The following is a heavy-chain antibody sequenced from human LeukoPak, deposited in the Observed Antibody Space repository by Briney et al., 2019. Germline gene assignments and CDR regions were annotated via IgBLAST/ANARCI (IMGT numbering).Heavy chain of an antibody. D-gene: IGHD6-13*01. CDR3: ARDLMGIAYRGAFYY. J-gene: IGHJ4*02. CDR1: GFTFDDYT. Sequence: GGSLRLSCAASGFTFDDYTMHWVRQAPGKGLEWVSLISWDGGSTYYADSVKGRFTISRDNAKNSLYLQMNSLRAEDTAVYYCARDLMGIAYRGAFYYWGQGTLVTVSS. CDR2: ISWDGGST. V-gene: IGHV3-43*01.